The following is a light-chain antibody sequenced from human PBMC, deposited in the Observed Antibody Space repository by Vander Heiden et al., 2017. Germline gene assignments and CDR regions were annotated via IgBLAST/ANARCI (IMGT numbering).Light chain of an antibody. CDR3: QAWDSSTAV. J-gene: IGLJ3*02. V-gene: IGLV3-1*01. CDR2: QDS. Sequence: SYELTQPPSVSVSPGQTARIPCSGDKLGDKYACWYQQKPGQSPVLVIYQDSKRPSGIPERFSGSNSGNTATLTISGTQAMDEADYYCQAWDSSTAVFGGGTKLTVL. CDR1: KLGDKY.